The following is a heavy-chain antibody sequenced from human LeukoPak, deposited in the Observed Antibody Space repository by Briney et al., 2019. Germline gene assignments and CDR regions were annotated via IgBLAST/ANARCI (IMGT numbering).Heavy chain of an antibody. CDR1: GGSISSYY. D-gene: IGHD1-14*01. J-gene: IGHJ4*02. CDR2: IYYSGST. Sequence: PSETLSLTCTVSGGSISSYYWSWIRQPPGKGLEWIGYIYYSGSTNYNPSLKSRVTVSVDTSKNQFSLKLSSVTAADTAAYYCARGFFNQPGPFDYWGQGTLVTVSS. CDR3: ARGFFNQPGPFDY. V-gene: IGHV4-59*01.